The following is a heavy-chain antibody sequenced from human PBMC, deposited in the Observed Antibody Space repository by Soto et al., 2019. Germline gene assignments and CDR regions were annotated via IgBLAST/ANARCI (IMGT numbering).Heavy chain of an antibody. CDR1: GFTFSNYE. J-gene: IGHJ4*02. CDR2: IKSDGSST. V-gene: IGHV3-74*01. CDR3: ARDNWNSY. D-gene: IGHD1-1*01. Sequence: PGGSLRLSCAASGFTFSNYEMHWVRQAPGKGLEWVAGIKSDGSSTSYADSVKGRFTISRDNAKNTLYLQMNSLRVEDTAVYYCARDNWNSYWGQGTLVTVSS.